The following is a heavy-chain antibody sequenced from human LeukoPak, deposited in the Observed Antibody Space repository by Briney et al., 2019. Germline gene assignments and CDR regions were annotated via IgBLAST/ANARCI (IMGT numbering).Heavy chain of an antibody. D-gene: IGHD3-10*02. V-gene: IGHV3-21*01. CDR2: ISSSSSYI. J-gene: IGHJ6*04. CDR1: GFTFSSYA. Sequence: GGSLRLSCAASGFTFSSYAMSWVRQAPGKGLEWVSSISSSSSYIYYADSVKGRFTISRDNAKNSLYLQMNSLRAEDTAVYYCAELGITMIGGVWGKGTTVTISS. CDR3: AELGITMIGGV.